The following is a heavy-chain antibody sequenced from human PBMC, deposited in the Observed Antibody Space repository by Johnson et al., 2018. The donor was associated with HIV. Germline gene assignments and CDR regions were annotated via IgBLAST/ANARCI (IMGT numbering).Heavy chain of an antibody. CDR2: IYSGGST. D-gene: IGHD1-26*01. J-gene: IGHJ3*02. CDR3: ARVGGATGAFDI. Sequence: VQLVESGGGLVQPGGSLRLSCVASGLTFSSYGMSWVRQAPGKGPEWVSVIYSGGSTYYADSVKRRFTISRDNSKNTLYLRMNSLRAEDTAVYYCARVGGATGAFDIWGQGTMVTVSS. CDR1: GLTFSSYG. V-gene: IGHV3-66*01.